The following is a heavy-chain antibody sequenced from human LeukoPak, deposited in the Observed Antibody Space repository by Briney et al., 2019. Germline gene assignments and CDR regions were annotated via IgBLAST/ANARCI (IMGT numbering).Heavy chain of an antibody. D-gene: IGHD3-22*01. CDR1: GGSISSYY. CDR2: IYYSGST. V-gene: IGHV4-59*08. CDR3: ARAPYDSGGYYDYYFDY. J-gene: IGHJ4*02. Sequence: SETLSLTCTVSGGSISSYYWSWIRQPPGKGLEWIGYIYYSGSTNYNPSLKSRVTISVDTSKNQFSLKLSSVTAADTAVYYRARAPYDSGGYYDYYFDYWGQGTLVTVSS.